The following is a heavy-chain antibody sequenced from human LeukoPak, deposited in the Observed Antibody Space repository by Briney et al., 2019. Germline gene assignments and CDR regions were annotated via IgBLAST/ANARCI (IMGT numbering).Heavy chain of an antibody. CDR1: GFTFSSYS. CDR2: ISSSSSTI. Sequence: GGSLRLSCAASGFTFSSYSMNWVRQAPGKGLEWVLYISSSSSTIYYADSVKGRFTISRDNAENSLYLQMNSLRAEDTAVYYCARPGDSRDAFDIWGQGTMVTVSS. J-gene: IGHJ3*02. D-gene: IGHD3-3*01. CDR3: ARPGDSRDAFDI. V-gene: IGHV3-48*04.